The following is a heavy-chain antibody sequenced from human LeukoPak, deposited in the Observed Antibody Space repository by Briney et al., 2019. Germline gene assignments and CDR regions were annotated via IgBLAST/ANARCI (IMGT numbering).Heavy chain of an antibody. CDR1: GGSISSYY. CDR3: ARDREFLSYDFWSGYYDY. D-gene: IGHD3-3*01. J-gene: IGHJ4*02. Sequence: PSETLSLTCTVSGGSISSYYWSWIRQPAGKGLEWIGRIYTSGSTNYNPSLKSRVTMSVDTSKNQFSLKLSFVTAADTAVYYCARDREFLSYDFWSGYYDYWGQGTLVTVSS. CDR2: IYTSGST. V-gene: IGHV4-4*07.